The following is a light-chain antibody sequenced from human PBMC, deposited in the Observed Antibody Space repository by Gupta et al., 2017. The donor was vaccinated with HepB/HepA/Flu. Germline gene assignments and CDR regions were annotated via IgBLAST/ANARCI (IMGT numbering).Light chain of an antibody. CDR3: RQALQTPWT. Sequence: DIVMTKSSLPLPVLHGEQPSISCRSSQSLLHSNGYNYLDWYLQKPGPSPQLLTYLGSNRASGVPDRFGGRGSGTYFTLKSSIVDAEYVGFYYCRQALQTPWTFGQGTKVEIK. J-gene: IGKJ1*01. CDR2: LGS. V-gene: IGKV2-28*01. CDR1: QSLLHSNGYNY.